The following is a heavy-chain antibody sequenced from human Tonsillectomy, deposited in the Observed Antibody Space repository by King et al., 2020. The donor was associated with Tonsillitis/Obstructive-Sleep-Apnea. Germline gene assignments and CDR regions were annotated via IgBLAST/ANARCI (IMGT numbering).Heavy chain of an antibody. V-gene: IGHV3-23*04. CDR2: ISGSGGST. J-gene: IGHJ4*02. Sequence: VQLVESGGGLVQPGGSLRLSCAASGFTFSSYAMSWVRQAPGKGLEWVSAISGSGGSTYYADSVKGRFTISRDNSKNTLYLQMNSLRAEDTAVYYCAKSPHLGELSKGNYFDYWGQGTLVTVSS. D-gene: IGHD3-16*02. CDR3: AKSPHLGELSKGNYFDY. CDR1: GFTFSSYA.